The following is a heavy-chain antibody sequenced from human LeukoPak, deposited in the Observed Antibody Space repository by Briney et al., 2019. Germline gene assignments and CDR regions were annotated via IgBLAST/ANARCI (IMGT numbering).Heavy chain of an antibody. Sequence: SETLSLTCAVYGGSFSGYYWSWIRQPPGRGGEGIGEINHSGSTNYNPSIKSRVTISVDPSKTQLSLNLTSVTAAHTAVYYCARLYIGGYSRSTNYNWFDPWGQGTLVTVSS. CDR3: ARLYIGGYSRSTNYNWFDP. D-gene: IGHD6-13*01. V-gene: IGHV4-34*01. CDR1: GGSFSGYY. J-gene: IGHJ5*02. CDR2: INHSGST.